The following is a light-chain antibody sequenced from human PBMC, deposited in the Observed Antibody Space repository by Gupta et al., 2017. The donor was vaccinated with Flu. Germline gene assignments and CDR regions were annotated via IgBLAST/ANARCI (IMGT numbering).Light chain of an antibody. Sequence: NFMLTHLHSLSESPGKPVTISCTRSSGGIASNFVQWYQQRPGRPPTTVIYENKQRPSGVPDRFSGSIDISSNSASLTISGLKTEDEADYYGHSYDTRSQVFGGGTRLTVL. J-gene: IGLJ3*02. CDR1: SGGIASNF. CDR3: HSYDTRSQV. V-gene: IGLV6-57*01. CDR2: ENK.